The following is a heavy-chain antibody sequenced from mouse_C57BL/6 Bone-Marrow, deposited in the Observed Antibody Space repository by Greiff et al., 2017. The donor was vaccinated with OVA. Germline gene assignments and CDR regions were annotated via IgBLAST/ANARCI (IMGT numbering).Heavy chain of an antibody. Sequence: HVQLQQPGADLVMPGASVKLSCKASGYTFTSYWMHWVKQRPGQGLEWIGKIDPSDSYNNYNQKFKRKSTLTVDKSSSTAYMQLSSLTSEDTAVYDSARGGDNYLDYWGQGTTLTVSS. V-gene: IGHV1-69*01. J-gene: IGHJ2*01. CDR3: ARGGDNYLDY. CDR1: GYTFTSYW. CDR2: IDPSDSYN.